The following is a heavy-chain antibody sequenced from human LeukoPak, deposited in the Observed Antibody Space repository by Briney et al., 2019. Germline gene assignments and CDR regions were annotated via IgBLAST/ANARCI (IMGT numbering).Heavy chain of an antibody. Sequence: PSETLSLTCTVSGGSINSYYWSWIRQPAGKGLEWIGRIYTSGSTNYNPSLKSRVIMSVDTSKNQFSLKLSSVTAADTAVYYCARGRADYFDSSGYYFDYWGQGTLVTVSS. CDR1: GGSINSYY. V-gene: IGHV4-4*07. CDR3: ARGRADYFDSSGYYFDY. CDR2: IYTSGST. J-gene: IGHJ4*02. D-gene: IGHD3-22*01.